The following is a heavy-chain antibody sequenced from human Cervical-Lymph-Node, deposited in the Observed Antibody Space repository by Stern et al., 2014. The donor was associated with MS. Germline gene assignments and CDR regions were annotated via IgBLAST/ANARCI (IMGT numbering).Heavy chain of an antibody. D-gene: IGHD6-19*01. Sequence: VQLVESGGGVVQPERSLRLSCAASGFDFRIYGMQWVRQTPGKGLEWVAVIWFDGSNQNYDDSVKGRFTISRDNSKNTLYLQMNSLRAADTAVYYCARVPSGWQTGFDYWGQGTLVTVSS. CDR3: ARVPSGWQTGFDY. V-gene: IGHV3-33*01. J-gene: IGHJ4*02. CDR2: IWFDGSNQ. CDR1: GFDFRIYG.